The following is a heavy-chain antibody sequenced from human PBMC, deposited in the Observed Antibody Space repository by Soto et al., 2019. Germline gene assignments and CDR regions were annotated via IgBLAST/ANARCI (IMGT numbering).Heavy chain of an antibody. CDR1: CYCFTSSG. CDR2: ISAYNGNT. V-gene: IGHV1-18*01. CDR3: ARAVAGFGYYYYGMDV. Sequence: ASGKVSGNGSCYCFTSSGISWLRQAPGQGLEWMGWISAYNGNTNYAQKLQGRVTMTTDTSTSTAYMELRSLRSDDTAVYYCARAVAGFGYYYYGMDVWGQGTTVIVS. J-gene: IGHJ6*02. D-gene: IGHD6-19*01.